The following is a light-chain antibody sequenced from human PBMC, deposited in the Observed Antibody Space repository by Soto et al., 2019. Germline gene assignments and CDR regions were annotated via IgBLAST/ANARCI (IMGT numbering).Light chain of an antibody. V-gene: IGLV2-8*01. Sequence: HSALTQPPSASGSPGQSVTISCTGTSSDVGAYNYVSWYQQHAGKAPKLVIYEVTKPPSGVPDRFSGSKSANTASLTVSGLQAEDEADYYCSSFASSNTWVFGGGTKLTVL. J-gene: IGLJ3*02. CDR2: EVT. CDR3: SSFASSNTWV. CDR1: SSDVGAYNY.